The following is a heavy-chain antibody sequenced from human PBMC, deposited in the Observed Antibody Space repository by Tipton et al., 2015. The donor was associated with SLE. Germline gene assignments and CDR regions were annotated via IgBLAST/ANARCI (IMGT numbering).Heavy chain of an antibody. CDR3: ARQVTLYYYYYFMDV. D-gene: IGHD4-11*01. Sequence: LRLSCTVSGGSISGHYWSWIRQPPGKGLEWIGEINHGGSTIYNPSLKSRVSISLDTSKNQFSLELSSVTATDTAVYYCARQVTLYYYYYFMDVWGKGTTVTVSS. CDR2: INHGGST. V-gene: IGHV4-34*01. CDR1: GGSISGHY. J-gene: IGHJ6*03.